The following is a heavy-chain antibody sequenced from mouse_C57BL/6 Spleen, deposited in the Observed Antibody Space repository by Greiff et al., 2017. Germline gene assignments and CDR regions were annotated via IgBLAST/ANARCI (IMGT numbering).Heavy chain of an antibody. CDR2: LSSGGSYT. D-gene: IGHD1-1*01. J-gene: IGHJ4*01. CDR3: ERRVTVVAHYYAMDD. Sequence: DVMLVESGGDLVKPGGSLKLSCAASGFTFRCYGLSWVRQTPDKRLAWVATLSSGGSYTYYPDSVQGRFSISRDNAKNTLYLQMMRLKSVYTAMYYCERRVTVVAHYYAMDDWGPGTSVTVAS. V-gene: IGHV5-6*02. CDR1: GFTFRCYG.